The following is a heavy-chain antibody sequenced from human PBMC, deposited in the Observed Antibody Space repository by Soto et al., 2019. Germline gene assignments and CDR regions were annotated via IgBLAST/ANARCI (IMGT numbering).Heavy chain of an antibody. Sequence: PGGSLRLSCAASGFTFSSYWMTWVRQAPGKGLEWVANIKQDGSDKYYVDSVKGRFTVSRDNAKNSLYLQMNSLRAEDTAVYYCARDLWTPDHWGQGTLVTVSS. J-gene: IGHJ4*02. V-gene: IGHV3-7*01. CDR2: IKQDGSDK. CDR1: GFTFSSYW. D-gene: IGHD3-3*01. CDR3: ARDLWTPDH.